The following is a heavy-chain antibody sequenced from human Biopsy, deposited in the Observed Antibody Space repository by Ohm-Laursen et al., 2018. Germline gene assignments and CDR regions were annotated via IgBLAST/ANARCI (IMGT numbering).Heavy chain of an antibody. J-gene: IGHJ6*02. CDR3: ARIPIPVVPAAIVYRHRRHLQGLDV. D-gene: IGHD2-2*02. Sequence: TQTLTLTSTLSGFSLNTRGMSVTWIRQSPGKALEWLARIDWDGAKFYNGSLKTRLTISKDTSENHVVLTLSDVDPVDTATYYCARIPIPVVPAAIVYRHRRHLQGLDVWGQGTTVIVSS. CDR1: GFSLNTRGMS. CDR2: IDWDGAK. V-gene: IGHV2-70*16.